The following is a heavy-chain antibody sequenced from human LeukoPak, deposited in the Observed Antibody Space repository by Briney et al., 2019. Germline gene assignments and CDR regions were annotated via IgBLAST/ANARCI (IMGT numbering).Heavy chain of an antibody. Sequence: PSETLSLTCTVSGGSTNSANYYWGWIRQPPGKGLEWIGSIYYSGSAYYSSSLKSRVTILVDTSKNQFSLKLSSVTAADTAVYYCARDSVGGTGHDAFDIWGQGTMATVSS. V-gene: IGHV4-39*07. CDR2: IYYSGSA. D-gene: IGHD1-26*01. CDR3: ARDSVGGTGHDAFDI. CDR1: GGSTNSANYY. J-gene: IGHJ3*02.